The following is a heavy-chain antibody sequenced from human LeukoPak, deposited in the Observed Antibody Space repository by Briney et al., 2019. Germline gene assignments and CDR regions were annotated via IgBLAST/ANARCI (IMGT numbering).Heavy chain of an antibody. CDR3: AKEGVRFLWFGESSGPSNWSAP. CDR2: ISGSGGST. Sequence: GGSLRLSCAASGFTFSSYAMSWVRQAPGRGLEWVSAISGSGGSTYYADSVKGRFTISRDNSKNTLYLQMNSLRAEDTAVYYCAKEGVRFLWFGESSGPSNWSAPWGQGSLVTVSS. D-gene: IGHD3-10*01. CDR1: GFTFSSYA. J-gene: IGHJ5*02. V-gene: IGHV3-23*01.